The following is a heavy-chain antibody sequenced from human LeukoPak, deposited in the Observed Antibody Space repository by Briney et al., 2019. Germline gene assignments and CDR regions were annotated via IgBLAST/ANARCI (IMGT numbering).Heavy chain of an antibody. J-gene: IGHJ1*01. D-gene: IGHD4-23*01. Sequence: SETLSLTCNVSGASLSSYFWSWIRQPPGKGLEWIGYIYYDGYPNYSPSLRSRITISVEKSKNQFSLKLSSVTAADTAVYYCARAYGGNSQYFQHWGQGTLVTVSS. CDR1: GASLSSYF. V-gene: IGHV4-59*08. CDR3: ARAYGGNSQYFQH. CDR2: IYYDGYP.